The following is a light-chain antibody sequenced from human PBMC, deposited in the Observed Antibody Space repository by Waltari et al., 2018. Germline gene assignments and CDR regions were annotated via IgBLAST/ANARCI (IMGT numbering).Light chain of an antibody. CDR2: GAS. J-gene: IGKJ2*01. CDR1: QSVSSSY. CDR3: QQYGSSPYT. V-gene: IGKV3-20*01. Sequence: TQSPSSLSLSPGERATLSCRASQSVSSSYLAWYQQKPGPAPRLLIYGASSRATGIPDRFSGSGSGTDFTLTISRLEPEDFAVYYCQQYGSSPYTFGQGTKLEIK.